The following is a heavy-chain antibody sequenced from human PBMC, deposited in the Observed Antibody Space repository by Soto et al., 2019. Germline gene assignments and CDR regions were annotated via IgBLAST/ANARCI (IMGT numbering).Heavy chain of an antibody. J-gene: IGHJ4*02. D-gene: IGHD4-17*01. V-gene: IGHV4-39*01. CDR3: VSQRTTVPTQAYFDY. CDR2: VYYRGRS. Sequence: PSETLSLTCTVSGGSVTNSSCYWGWIRQSPGKGLEWIGSVYYRGRSYSKSSVKSRVTISVDTSKNRFSLSLNSVTASDTAVYFCVSQRTTVPTQAYFDYWGPGALVTVSS. CDR1: GGSVTNSSCY.